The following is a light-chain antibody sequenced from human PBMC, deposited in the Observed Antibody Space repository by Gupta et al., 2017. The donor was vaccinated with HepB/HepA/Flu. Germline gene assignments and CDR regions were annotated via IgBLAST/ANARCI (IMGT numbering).Light chain of an antibody. CDR3: QHYTDFPPAWT. J-gene: IGKJ1*01. CDR2: DTS. V-gene: IGKV3-15*01. CDR1: ESVTST. Sequence: EIVVTQSPATLSVSPGERATLSCRASESVTSTVAWYQQKSGQSPRLLIYDTSIRATGLPSRFSASGSGTEFTLTISSLQSEDIAVYYCQHYTDFPPAWTFGRGTRVELK.